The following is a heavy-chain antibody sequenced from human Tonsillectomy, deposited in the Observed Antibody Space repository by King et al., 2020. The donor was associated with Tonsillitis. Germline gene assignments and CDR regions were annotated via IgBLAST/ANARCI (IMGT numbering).Heavy chain of an antibody. J-gene: IGHJ3*02. CDR1: GITLGTFW. V-gene: IGHV3-7*03. CDR2: IKRDGIQK. Sequence: EQLVQSGGGLVQPGGSLRLSCTASGITLGTFWMTWVRQAPGKGLEWVADIKRDGIQKHYVDSVEGRFTISRDNAKNSLYLQMKSLRAEDTAVYYCARDMTPSDGDMYYDAFDIWGRGTMVTVSS. D-gene: IGHD3-10*01. CDR3: ARDMTPSDGDMYYDAFDI.